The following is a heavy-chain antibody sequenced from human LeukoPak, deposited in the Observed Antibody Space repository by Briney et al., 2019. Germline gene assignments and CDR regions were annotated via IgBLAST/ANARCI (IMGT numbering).Heavy chain of an antibody. CDR1: GGSITSSSYY. Sequence: SETLSLTCTVSGGSITSSSYYWGWIRQPPGKGLEWIGSVYYSGNTNYNPSLKSRVTISVDTSKNQFSLKLSSVTAADTAVYYCARYLLPGYSSSWYYFDYWGQGTLVTVSS. CDR3: ARYLLPGYSSSWYYFDY. V-gene: IGHV4-39*07. CDR2: VYYSGNT. D-gene: IGHD6-13*01. J-gene: IGHJ4*02.